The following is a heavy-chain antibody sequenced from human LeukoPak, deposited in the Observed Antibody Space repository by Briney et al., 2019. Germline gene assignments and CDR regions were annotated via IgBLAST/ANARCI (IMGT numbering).Heavy chain of an antibody. J-gene: IGHJ5*02. CDR1: GGSISSYY. CDR2: IYYSGST. V-gene: IGHV4-59*08. D-gene: IGHD2-15*01. Sequence: SETLFLTCTVSGGSISSYYWSWIRQPPGKGLEWIGYIYYSGSTNYNPSLKSRVTISVDTSKNQFSLKLSSVTAADTAVYYCARRSGGSRTRWFDPWGQGTLVTVSS. CDR3: ARRSGGSRTRWFDP.